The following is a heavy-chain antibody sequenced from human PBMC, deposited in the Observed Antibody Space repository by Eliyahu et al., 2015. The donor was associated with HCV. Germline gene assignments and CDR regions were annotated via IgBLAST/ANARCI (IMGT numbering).Heavy chain of an antibody. CDR3: AKHWAVVGATVDN. V-gene: IGHV3-30*02. Sequence: QVQLVESGXGVVQPGGPLRLXXAASGFTFSSYAMHWVRQAPGKGLEWVAIIHYDGSKKYYAXSVRGRFTISRDNSKNTVYLQMNSLRGEDTAVYYCAKHWAVVGATVDNWGQGTLVTVSS. J-gene: IGHJ4*02. D-gene: IGHD1-26*01. CDR2: IHYDGSKK. CDR1: GFTFSSYA.